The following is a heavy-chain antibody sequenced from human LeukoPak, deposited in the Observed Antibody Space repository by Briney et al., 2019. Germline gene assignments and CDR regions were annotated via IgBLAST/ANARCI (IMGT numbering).Heavy chain of an antibody. CDR1: GYTFTGYY. Sequence: GASVKVSCKASGYTFTGYYMHWVRQAPGQGLEWMGRINPNSGGTNYVQKFQGRVTMTRDTSIGTAYMELSRLRSDDTAVYYCASGIAAAGMGYYYMDVWGKGTTVTVSS. CDR3: ASGIAAAGMGYYYMDV. V-gene: IGHV1-2*06. J-gene: IGHJ6*03. D-gene: IGHD6-13*01. CDR2: INPNSGGT.